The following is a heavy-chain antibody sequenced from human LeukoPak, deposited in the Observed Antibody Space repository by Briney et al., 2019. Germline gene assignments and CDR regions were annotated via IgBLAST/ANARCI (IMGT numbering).Heavy chain of an antibody. CDR2: INYSAGT. CDR3: ATTYGSSGYGY. Sequence: SETLSLTCTVSGGSISSYYWTRIRQPPGKGLEWIGNINYSAGTNYNPSLKSRVTISVDTSKNQFSLKLSSVTAADTAVYYCATTYGSSGYGYWGRGTLVAVSS. J-gene: IGHJ4*02. V-gene: IGHV4-59*08. D-gene: IGHD3-22*01. CDR1: GGSISSYY.